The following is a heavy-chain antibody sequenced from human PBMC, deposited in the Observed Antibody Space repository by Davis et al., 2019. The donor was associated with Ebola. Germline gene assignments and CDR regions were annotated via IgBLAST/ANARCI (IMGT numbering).Heavy chain of an antibody. Sequence: SVKVSCKASGGSFRSYGITWVRQAPGQGPEWMGGIIPIFGTTNYAQKLQGRVTINADESTSIVYMELSSLRSEDTAVYYCARLSVTDGRSFYGMDVWGQGTTVTVSS. CDR1: GGSFRSYG. D-gene: IGHD2-21*02. J-gene: IGHJ6*02. V-gene: IGHV1-69*13. CDR2: IIPIFGTT. CDR3: ARLSVTDGRSFYGMDV.